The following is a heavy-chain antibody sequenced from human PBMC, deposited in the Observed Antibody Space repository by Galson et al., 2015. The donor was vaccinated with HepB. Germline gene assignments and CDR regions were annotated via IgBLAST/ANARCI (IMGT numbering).Heavy chain of an antibody. CDR1: GFTFSSYA. J-gene: IGHJ6*02. CDR2: IWYDGSNK. D-gene: IGHD6-19*01. CDR3: ARWWDFGTIAVAGTTDYYYGMDV. Sequence: SLRLSCAASGFTFSSYAMSWVRQAPGKGLEWVAVIWYDGSNKYYADSVKGRFTISRDNSKNTLYLQMNSLRAEDTAVYYCARWWDFGTIAVAGTTDYYYGMDVWGQGTTVTVSS. V-gene: IGHV3-33*08.